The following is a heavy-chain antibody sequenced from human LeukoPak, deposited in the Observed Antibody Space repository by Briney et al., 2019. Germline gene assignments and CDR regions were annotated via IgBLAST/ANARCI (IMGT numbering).Heavy chain of an antibody. V-gene: IGHV1-69*04. J-gene: IGHJ4*02. CDR1: GGTFSSFA. CDR3: ARAGHYYDSSGSLDY. CDR2: IIPILSIA. D-gene: IGHD3-22*01. Sequence: SVKVSCKASGGTFSSFAISWVRQAPGQGLEWMGRIIPILSIANYAQKFQGRVTITADKSTSTAYMELSSLRSEDTAVYCCARAGHYYDSSGSLDYWGQGTLVTVSS.